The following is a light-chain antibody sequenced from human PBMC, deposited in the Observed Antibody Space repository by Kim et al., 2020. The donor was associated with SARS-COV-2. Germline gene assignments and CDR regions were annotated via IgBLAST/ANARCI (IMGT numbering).Light chain of an antibody. Sequence: SYELTQPPSVSVSPGQTATITCSGDKMGEKNACWYQQKPGQSPVLVINHDSRRPSGIPERFSGSNSGNTATLTISGTQAMDEADYYCQAWDNSAGVFGGGTKLTVL. V-gene: IGLV3-1*01. CDR1: KMGEKN. CDR2: HDS. CDR3: QAWDNSAGV. J-gene: IGLJ3*02.